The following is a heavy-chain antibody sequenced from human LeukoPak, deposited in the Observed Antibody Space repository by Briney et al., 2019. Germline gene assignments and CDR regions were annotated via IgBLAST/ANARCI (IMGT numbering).Heavy chain of an antibody. D-gene: IGHD6-13*01. CDR3: ARDVAAAGMGDDAFDI. J-gene: IGHJ3*02. CDR1: GGSISSYY. CDR2: IYTSGGT. Sequence: SETLSLTCTVSGGSISSYYWSWIRQPAGKGLEWIGRIYTSGGTNYNPSLKSRVTMSVDTSKNQFSLKLSSVTAADTAVYYCARDVAAAGMGDDAFDIWGQGTMVTVSS. V-gene: IGHV4-4*07.